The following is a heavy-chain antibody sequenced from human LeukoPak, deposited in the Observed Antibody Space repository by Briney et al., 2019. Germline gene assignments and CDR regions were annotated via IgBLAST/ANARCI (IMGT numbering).Heavy chain of an antibody. V-gene: IGHV1-69*13. CDR3: ARDLYGGNSYRFDY. D-gene: IGHD4-23*01. CDR2: IIPIFGTA. Sequence: ASVKVSCKASGGTFSSYAISWVRQAPGQGLEWMGGIIPIFGTANYAQKFQGRVTITADESTSTAYMELSSLRSEDTAVYYCARDLYGGNSYRFDYWGQGTLVTVSS. J-gene: IGHJ4*02. CDR1: GGTFSSYA.